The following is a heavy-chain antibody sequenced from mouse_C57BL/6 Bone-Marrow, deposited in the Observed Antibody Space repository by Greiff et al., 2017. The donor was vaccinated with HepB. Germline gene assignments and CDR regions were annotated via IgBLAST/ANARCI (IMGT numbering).Heavy chain of an antibody. CDR1: GYTFTDYE. CDR3: TRCWDYYAMDY. V-gene: IGHV1-15*01. D-gene: IGHD4-1*01. Sequence: VQLQQSGAELVRPGASVTLSCKASGYTFTDYEMHWVKQTPVHGLEWIGAIDPETGGTAYNQKFKGKAILTADKSSSTAYMELRSLTSEDSAVYYCTRCWDYYAMDYWGQGTSVTVSS. CDR2: IDPETGGT. J-gene: IGHJ4*01.